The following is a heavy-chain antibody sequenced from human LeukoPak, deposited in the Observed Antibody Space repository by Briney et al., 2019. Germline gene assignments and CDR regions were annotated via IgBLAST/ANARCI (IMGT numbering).Heavy chain of an antibody. CDR2: IDNGGSTT. D-gene: IGHD6-6*01. CDR3: ARVRSDYSSSSPPDY. CDR1: GFTFSSYA. V-gene: IGHV3-74*01. Sequence: GGSLRLSCAASGFTFSSYAMSWVRQAPGKGLVWVSRIDNGGSTTLYADSVRGRFIISRDNAKNTLYLQMNSLRPEDTAIYYCARVRSDYSSSSPPDYWGQGTPVTVSS. J-gene: IGHJ4*02.